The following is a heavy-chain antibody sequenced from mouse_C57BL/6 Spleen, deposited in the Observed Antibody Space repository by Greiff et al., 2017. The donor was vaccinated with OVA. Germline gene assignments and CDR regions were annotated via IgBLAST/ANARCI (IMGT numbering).Heavy chain of an antibody. D-gene: IGHD2-1*01. CDR1: GYTFTSYG. J-gene: IGHJ4*01. CDR2: IYPRSGNT. V-gene: IGHV1-81*01. CDR3: AREQANYGKPWAMDY. Sequence: QVQLKESGAELVRPGASVKLSCKASGYTFTSYGIRWVKQRPVQGLEWIGEIYPRSGNTYYNEKFKGKATLTADKSSSTAYMELRSLTSEDSAVYFCAREQANYGKPWAMDYWGQGTSVTVSS.